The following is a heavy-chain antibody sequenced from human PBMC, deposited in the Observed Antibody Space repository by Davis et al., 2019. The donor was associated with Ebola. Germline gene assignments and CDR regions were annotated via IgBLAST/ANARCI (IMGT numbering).Heavy chain of an antibody. CDR3: CIRRYSFGSPSPYYHGMDV. D-gene: IGHD3-16*01. CDR1: GFTFSGSA. J-gene: IGHJ6*02. CDR2: IRSEANHYAT. V-gene: IGHV3-73*01. Sequence: GESLKIPCAASGFTFSGSAMHWVRQAPGKGLEWIGRIRSEANHYATAYDASVKGRFTFSRDDSKNTVYLQMNNLKTEDTAVYYCCIRRYSFGSPSPYYHGMDVWGQGTIVTVSS.